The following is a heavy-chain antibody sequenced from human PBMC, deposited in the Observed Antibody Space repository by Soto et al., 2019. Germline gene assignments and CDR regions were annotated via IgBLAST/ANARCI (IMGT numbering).Heavy chain of an antibody. V-gene: IGHV1-69*02. CDR1: GGTFSSYT. J-gene: IGHJ3*02. CDR2: IIPILGIA. D-gene: IGHD3-22*01. Sequence: SVKVSCKASGGTFSSYTISWVRQAPGQGLEWMGRIIPILGIANYAQKFQGRVTITADKSTSTAYMELSSLRSEDTAVYYCARARPNYYDSSVPDAFDIWGQGTMVT. CDR3: ARARPNYYDSSVPDAFDI.